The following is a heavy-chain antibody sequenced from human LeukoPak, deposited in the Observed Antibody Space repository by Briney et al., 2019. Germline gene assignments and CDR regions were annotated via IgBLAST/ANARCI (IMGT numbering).Heavy chain of an antibody. Sequence: GGSLILFCAASGFTFSSYAMNWVRQAPGKGLVWVSRINIDGSSTRYADYVKGRFTISRDNAENTLYLQMNSLRAEDTAVYYCASLYYYYGVDIWGQGTTVTVSS. J-gene: IGHJ6*02. V-gene: IGHV3-74*01. CDR3: ASLYYYYGVDI. CDR2: INIDGSST. CDR1: GFTFSSYA.